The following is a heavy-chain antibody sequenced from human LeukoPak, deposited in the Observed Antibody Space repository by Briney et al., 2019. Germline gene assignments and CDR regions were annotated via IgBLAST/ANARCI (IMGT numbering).Heavy chain of an antibody. CDR1: GGSISSCGYY. Sequence: SETLSLTCTVSGGSISSCGYYWSWIRQHPGKGLEWIRYIYYSGSTYYNPSLKSRVTISVDTSKNQFSLKLSSVTAADTAVYYCARVVRKGITIFGVVSTNGMDVWGQGTTVTVSS. V-gene: IGHV4-31*03. CDR3: ARVVRKGITIFGVVSTNGMDV. D-gene: IGHD3-3*01. J-gene: IGHJ6*02. CDR2: IYYSGST.